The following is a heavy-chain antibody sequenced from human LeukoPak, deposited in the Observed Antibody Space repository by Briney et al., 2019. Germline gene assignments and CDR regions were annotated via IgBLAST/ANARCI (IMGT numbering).Heavy chain of an antibody. CDR3: ARDLAAAASD. CDR1: GFTFSTYG. J-gene: IGHJ4*02. V-gene: IGHV3-33*01. CDR2: IWHGGSKK. Sequence: PGGSLRLSCAASGFTFSTYGMHWVRQAPDKGLEWVAVIWHGGSKKYYADSVKGRFTISRDNSKNTLYLQMNSLRAEDTAVYYCARDLAAAASDWGQGTLVTVSS. D-gene: IGHD2-2*01.